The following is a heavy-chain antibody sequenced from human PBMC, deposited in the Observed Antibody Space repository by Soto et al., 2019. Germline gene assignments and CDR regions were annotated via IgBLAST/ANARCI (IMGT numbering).Heavy chain of an antibody. V-gene: IGHV3-11*01. CDR3: ARRRSQGVDY. D-gene: IGHD6-6*01. CDR1: GFTFSDYY. CDR2: ISNGGSTI. J-gene: IGHJ4*02. Sequence: GGSLRLSCAASGFTFSDYYMTWIRQAPGKGLEWVSYISNGGSTIYYADSVKGRFTISRDNAENSLYLQMNSLRAEDTAVYYCARRRSQGVDYWGQGTLVTVSS.